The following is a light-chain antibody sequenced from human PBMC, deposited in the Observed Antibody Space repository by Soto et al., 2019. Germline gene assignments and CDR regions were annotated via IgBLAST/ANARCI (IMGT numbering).Light chain of an antibody. Sequence: EVVLTQSPVTLSLSPGETATLSCRASQSVDRYVAWYQQKLGQAPRLLIYGASTRATGIPARFSGSGSGTEFTLTISNLQSEDFALYYCQHYFNWPYTFGQGTKLEIK. CDR3: QHYFNWPYT. CDR1: QSVDRY. V-gene: IGKV3-15*01. J-gene: IGKJ2*01. CDR2: GAS.